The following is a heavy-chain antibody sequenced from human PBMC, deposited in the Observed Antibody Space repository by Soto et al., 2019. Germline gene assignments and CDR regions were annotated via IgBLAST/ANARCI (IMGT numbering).Heavy chain of an antibody. V-gene: IGHV4-59*01. D-gene: IGHD3-22*01. CDR2: IYYSGST. J-gene: IGHJ4*02. CDR1: GGSISSYY. Sequence: SETLSLTCTVSGGSISSYYWSWIRQPPGKGLEWIGYIYYSGSTNYNPSLKSRVTISVDTSKNQFSLKLSSVTAADTAVYYCARMGGYYSFDYWGQGTLVTVSS. CDR3: ARMGGYYSFDY.